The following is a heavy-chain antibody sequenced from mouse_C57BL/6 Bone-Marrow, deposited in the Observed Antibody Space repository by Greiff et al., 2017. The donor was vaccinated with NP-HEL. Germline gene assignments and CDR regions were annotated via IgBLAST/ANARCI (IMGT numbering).Heavy chain of an antibody. V-gene: IGHV1-61*01. Sequence: QVQLKQPGAELVRPGSSVKLSCKASGYTFTSYWMDWVKQRPGQGLEWIGNIYPSDSATHYNQKFKDKATLTVDKSSSTAYMQLSSLTSEDSAVYYCAIDYGDVWGTGTTVTVSS. CDR1: GYTFTSYW. CDR2: IYPSDSAT. D-gene: IGHD2-4*01. CDR3: AIDYGDV. J-gene: IGHJ1*03.